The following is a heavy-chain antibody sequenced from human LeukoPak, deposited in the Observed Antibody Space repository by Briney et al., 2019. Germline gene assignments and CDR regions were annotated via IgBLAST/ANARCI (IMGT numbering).Heavy chain of an antibody. V-gene: IGHV1-46*01. D-gene: IGHD6-13*01. CDR3: ARGEQPAAAGGYYYYYMDV. Sequence: ASVKVSCKASGYTFTSYYMHWVRQAPGEGLEWMGIINPSGGSTSYAQKFQGRVTMTRDMSTSTVYMELSSLRSEDTAVYYCARGEQPAAAGGYYYYYMDVWGKGTTVTVSS. CDR1: GYTFTSYY. CDR2: INPSGGST. J-gene: IGHJ6*03.